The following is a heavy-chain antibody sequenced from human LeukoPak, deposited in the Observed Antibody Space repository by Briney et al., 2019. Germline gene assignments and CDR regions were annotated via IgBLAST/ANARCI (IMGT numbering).Heavy chain of an antibody. CDR1: GGSISSGGYY. CDR2: IYYSGST. J-gene: IGHJ4*02. D-gene: IGHD6-13*01. V-gene: IGHV4-31*03. CDR3: ARDGAHSSSWYYFDY. Sequence: SETLSLTCTVSGGSISSGGYYWSWIRQHPGKGLEWIGYIYYSGSTYYNPSLKSRVTISVDTSKNQFSLKLSSVTAADTAVYYCARDGAHSSSWYYFDYWGQGTLVTVSS.